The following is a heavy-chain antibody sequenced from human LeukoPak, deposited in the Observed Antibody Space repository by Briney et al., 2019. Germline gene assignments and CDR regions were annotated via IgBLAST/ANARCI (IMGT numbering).Heavy chain of an antibody. Sequence: GGSLRLSCAASGFTFSSYWMSWVRQAPGKGLEWVANIKQDGSEKYYVDSVKGRFTISRDNAKNSLYLQMNSLGAEDTAVYFCARVRPVAGTPFDSWGQGTLVTVSS. D-gene: IGHD6-19*01. J-gene: IGHJ4*02. V-gene: IGHV3-7*01. CDR1: GFTFSSYW. CDR3: ARVRPVAGTPFDS. CDR2: IKQDGSEK.